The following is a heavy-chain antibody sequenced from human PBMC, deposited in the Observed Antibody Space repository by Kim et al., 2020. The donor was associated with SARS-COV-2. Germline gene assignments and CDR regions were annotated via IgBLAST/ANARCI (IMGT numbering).Heavy chain of an antibody. CDR1: GFTVSSNY. CDR2: IYSGGST. Sequence: GVSLRLSCAASGFTVSSNYMSWVRQAPGKGLEWVSVIYSGGSTYYADSVKGRFTISRDNSKNTLYLQMNSLRAEDTAVYYCARDTVGASYYYYYGMDVWGHGTTVTVAS. D-gene: IGHD1-26*01. V-gene: IGHV3-53*01. CDR3: ARDTVGASYYYYYGMDV. J-gene: IGHJ6*02.